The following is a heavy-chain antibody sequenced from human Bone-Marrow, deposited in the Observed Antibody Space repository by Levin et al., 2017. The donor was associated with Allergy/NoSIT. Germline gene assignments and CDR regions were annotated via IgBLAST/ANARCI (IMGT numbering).Heavy chain of an antibody. J-gene: IGHJ4*02. Sequence: PGGSLRLSCAASGFTSSTYGMHWVRQAPGKGLEWVAVIWYDGSNKYYADSVKGRFTISRDNSKNTLYLQMNSLRAEDTAVYYCAGETTGDIDHWGQGTLVTVSS. CDR2: IWYDGSNK. CDR1: GFTSSTYG. CDR3: AGETTGDIDH. D-gene: IGHD4-17*01. V-gene: IGHV3-33*01.